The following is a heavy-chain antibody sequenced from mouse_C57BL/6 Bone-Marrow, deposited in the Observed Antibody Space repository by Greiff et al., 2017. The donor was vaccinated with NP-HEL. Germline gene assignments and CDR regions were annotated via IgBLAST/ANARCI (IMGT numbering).Heavy chain of an antibody. CDR2: IYPGDGDT. D-gene: IGHD3-2*02. Sequence: VMLVESGPELVKPGASVKISCKASGYAFSSSWMNWVKQRPGKGLEWIGRIYPGDGDTNYNGKFKGKATLTADKSSSTAYMQLSSLTSEDSAVYFCARDSSGLDYWGQGTTLTVSS. V-gene: IGHV1-82*01. CDR3: ARDSSGLDY. J-gene: IGHJ2*01. CDR1: GYAFSSSW.